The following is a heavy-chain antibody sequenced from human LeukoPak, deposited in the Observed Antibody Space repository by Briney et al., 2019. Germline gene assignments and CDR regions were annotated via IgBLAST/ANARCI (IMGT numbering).Heavy chain of an antibody. D-gene: IGHD3-10*01. J-gene: IGHJ4*02. CDR3: ARDSSMLRGPLVIYYFDF. Sequence: GGTLRLSCAASGFTFSSYGMSWVRQAPGKGLEWVSAISGSGGSTYYADSVKGRFTISRDNSKNTLYLQMNSLRVEDTAVYYCARDSSMLRGPLVIYYFDFWGQGTLVTVSS. V-gene: IGHV3-23*01. CDR1: GFTFSSYG. CDR2: ISGSGGST.